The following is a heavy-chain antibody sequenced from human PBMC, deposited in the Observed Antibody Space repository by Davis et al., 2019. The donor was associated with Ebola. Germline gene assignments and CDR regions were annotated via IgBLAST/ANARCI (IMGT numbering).Heavy chain of an antibody. D-gene: IGHD6-13*01. V-gene: IGHV3-30*03. CDR2: ISYEGCNK. Sequence: GESLKISCAASGFTFSSYGMHWVRQAPGKGLEWVAVISYEGCNKYYADSVKGRFTISRDNSKNTLYLQMNSLRAEDTAVYYCARDADDSSLYYYGMDVWGQGTTVTVSS. J-gene: IGHJ6*02. CDR3: ARDADDSSLYYYGMDV. CDR1: GFTFSSYG.